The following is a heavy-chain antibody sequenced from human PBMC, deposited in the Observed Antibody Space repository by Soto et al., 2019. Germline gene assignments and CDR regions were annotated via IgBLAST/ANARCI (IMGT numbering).Heavy chain of an antibody. CDR3: AVYCGRGSCRTDS. CDR1: GGTFSTLI. D-gene: IGHD3-10*02. V-gene: IGHV1-69*02. CDR2: IIPVLDIS. J-gene: IGHJ4*02. Sequence: QVHLVQSGAEVKKPGSSVTVSCKASGGTFSTLIINWVRQAPGQGLEWMGRIIPVLDISSYAQKFQGRVTITADKSTTTPYMEVSSLRSEDTAIYYCAVYCGRGSCRTDSWGQGTLVIVSS.